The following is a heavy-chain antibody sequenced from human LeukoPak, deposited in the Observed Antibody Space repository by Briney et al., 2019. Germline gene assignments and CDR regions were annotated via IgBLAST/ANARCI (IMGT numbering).Heavy chain of an antibody. CDR1: GFTFSSYA. V-gene: IGHV3-30*18. CDR3: AKDLEDYGPYYYYYGMDV. D-gene: IGHD4/OR15-4a*01. J-gene: IGHJ6*02. CDR2: ISYDGSNK. Sequence: PGGSLRLSCAASGFTFSSYAMSWVRQAPGKGLEWVAVISYDGSNKYYADSVKGRFTISRDNSKNTLYLQMNSLRAEDTAVYYCAKDLEDYGPYYYYYGMDVWGQGTTVTVSS.